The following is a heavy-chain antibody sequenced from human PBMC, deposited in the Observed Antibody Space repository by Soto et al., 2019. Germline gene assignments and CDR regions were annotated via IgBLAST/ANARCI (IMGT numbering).Heavy chain of an antibody. CDR1: GYEFGHYS. D-gene: IGHD3-22*01. CDR3: ARRLYYNYKSGHYVGWFDP. CDR2: VHPGGSDI. V-gene: IGHV5-51*01. Sequence: GLFLKISCKVLGYEFGHYSSAWMRQTPRKSLEWMGIVHPGGSDIRYSPSFQGQVTISADRSIATAYLQWSNLKALDSDMYYCARRLYYNYKSGHYVGWFDPWGQGTLVTVSS. J-gene: IGHJ5*01.